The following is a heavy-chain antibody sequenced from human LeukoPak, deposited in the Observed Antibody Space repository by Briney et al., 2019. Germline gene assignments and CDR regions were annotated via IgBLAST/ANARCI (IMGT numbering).Heavy chain of an antibody. V-gene: IGHV4-30-4*01. D-gene: IGHD3-10*01. CDR2: IYYSGST. Sequence: SQTLSLTCTVSGGSISSGDYYWSWLRQPPGKGLEWIEYIYYSGSTYYNPSLKSRVTISVDTSKNQFSLKLSSVTAADTAVYYCARGSGRITMVRGVSQFDYWGQGTLVTVSS. CDR1: GGSISSGDYY. CDR3: ARGSGRITMVRGVSQFDY. J-gene: IGHJ4*02.